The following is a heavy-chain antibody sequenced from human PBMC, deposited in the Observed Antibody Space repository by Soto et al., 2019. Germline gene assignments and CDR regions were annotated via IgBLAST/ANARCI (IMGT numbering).Heavy chain of an antibody. J-gene: IGHJ6*02. Sequence: QVQLQESGPGLVKPSKTLSLTCTVSGGSISSGDYYWSWIRQPPGKGLEWIGYIYYSGSTYYNPSLKSRVTISVDTSKNQFSLKRSSVTAADTAVYYCARDGAGVYGHYAGAVDVWGQGTTVTVSS. D-gene: IGHD4-17*01. CDR3: ARDGAGVYGHYAGAVDV. CDR2: IYYSGST. CDR1: GGSISSGDYY. V-gene: IGHV4-30-4*01.